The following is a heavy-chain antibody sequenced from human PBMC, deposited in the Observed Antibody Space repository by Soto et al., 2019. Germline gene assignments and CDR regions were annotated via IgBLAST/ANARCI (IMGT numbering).Heavy chain of an antibody. D-gene: IGHD4-17*01. CDR1: GGSISSYY. Sequence: SETLSLTCTVSGGSISSYYWSWIRQPPGKGLEWIGYIYYSGSTNYNPSLKSRVTISVDTSKNQFSLKLSSVTAADTAVYYCARHADYVVEADPLVVLYYMDVWGKGTTVTVSS. V-gene: IGHV4-59*08. CDR3: ARHADYVVEADPLVVLYYMDV. J-gene: IGHJ6*03. CDR2: IYYSGST.